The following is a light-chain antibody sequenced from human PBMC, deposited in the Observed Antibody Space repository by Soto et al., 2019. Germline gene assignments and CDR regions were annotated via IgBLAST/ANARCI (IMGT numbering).Light chain of an antibody. Sequence: QSALTQPRSVSGSPGQSVTISCTGTNSDVGGYNFVSWYQHHPGKAPKLMIYDVSKRPSGVPDRFSGSKSGNTASLTISGLQAEDEADYYCCSYAGSSNGFGTGTKLTVL. CDR3: CSYAGSSNG. J-gene: IGLJ1*01. CDR2: DVS. V-gene: IGLV2-11*01. CDR1: NSDVGGYNF.